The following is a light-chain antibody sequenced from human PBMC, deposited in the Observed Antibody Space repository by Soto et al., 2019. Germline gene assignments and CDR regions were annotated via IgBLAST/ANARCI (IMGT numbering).Light chain of an antibody. CDR2: GAS. V-gene: IGKV3-15*01. Sequence: EVVMTQSPATLSVSPGERATLSCRASQSVNSNLAWYQQKPGQAPRLLIHGASTRATGIPARFSGSGFGTEFILTISSLQSADFAIYYCQQYNNWLWTFGQGTKVEIK. CDR3: QQYNNWLWT. CDR1: QSVNSN. J-gene: IGKJ1*01.